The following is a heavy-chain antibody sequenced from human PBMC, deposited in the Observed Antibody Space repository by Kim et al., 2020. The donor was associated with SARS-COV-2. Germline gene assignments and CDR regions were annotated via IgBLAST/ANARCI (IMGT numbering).Heavy chain of an antibody. CDR2: MNPNSGNT. CDR1: GYTFTSYD. D-gene: IGHD2-15*01. V-gene: IGHV1-8*01. Sequence: ASVKVSCKASGYTFTSYDINWVRQATGQGLEWMGWMNPNSGNTGYAQKFQGRVTMTRNTSISTAYMELSSLRSEDTAVYYCARVRCSGGSCYRDDAFDIWGQGTMVTVSS. J-gene: IGHJ3*02. CDR3: ARVRCSGGSCYRDDAFDI.